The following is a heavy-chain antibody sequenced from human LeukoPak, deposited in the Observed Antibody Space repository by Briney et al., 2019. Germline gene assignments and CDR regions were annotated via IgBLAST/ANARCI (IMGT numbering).Heavy chain of an antibody. Sequence: PGGSLRLSCAASGFTFDDYAMHWVRQAPGKGLEWVSGISWNSGSIGYADSVKGRFTISRDNAKNSLYLQMNSLRAEDTALYYCAKDTTLNYYYDSSGFGYWGQGTLVTVSS. J-gene: IGHJ4*02. CDR2: ISWNSGSI. CDR3: AKDTTLNYYYDSSGFGY. V-gene: IGHV3-9*01. D-gene: IGHD3-22*01. CDR1: GFTFDDYA.